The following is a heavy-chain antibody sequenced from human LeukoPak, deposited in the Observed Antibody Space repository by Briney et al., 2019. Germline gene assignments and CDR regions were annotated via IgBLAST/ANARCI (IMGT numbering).Heavy chain of an antibody. CDR1: IDSFSNYH. J-gene: IGHJ3*02. CDR2: IYDSGST. Sequence: PSETLSLTCAVYIDSFSNYHWSWIRQPPGKGLEWIGYIYDSGSTNYNPSLKSRVTISVDTSKNQFSLKLSSVTAADTAVYYCACLTTADAFDIWGQGTMVTVSS. D-gene: IGHD3-22*01. CDR3: ACLTTADAFDI. V-gene: IGHV4-59*01.